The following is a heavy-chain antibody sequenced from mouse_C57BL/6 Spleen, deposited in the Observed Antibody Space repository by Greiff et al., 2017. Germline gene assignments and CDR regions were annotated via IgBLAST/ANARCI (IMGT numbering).Heavy chain of an antibody. V-gene: IGHV1-82*01. Sequence: VQLQESGPELVKPGASVKISCKASGYAFSSSWMHWVKQRPGKGLEWIGRIYPGDGDTNYNAKFKGKATLTADESSNTAYMQLSSLTSEDSAVYYCASRRYDRAFAYWGQGTLVTVSA. CDR1: GYAFSSSW. J-gene: IGHJ3*01. D-gene: IGHD2-14*01. CDR3: ASRRYDRAFAY. CDR2: IYPGDGDT.